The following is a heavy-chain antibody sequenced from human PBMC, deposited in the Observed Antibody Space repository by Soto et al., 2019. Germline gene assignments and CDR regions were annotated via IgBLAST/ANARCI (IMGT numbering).Heavy chain of an antibody. V-gene: IGHV1-24*01. CDR2: FDPEEDQT. CDR1: GYSLTELS. J-gene: IGHJ2*01. Sequence: ASVKVSCKVSGYSLTELSLHWVRQAPGKGLEWMGGFDPEEDQTFYAQKFKGRVTVTEDTSTNTADMELSSLRSDDTAVYYCAKGRSRWLKNTSWYWDIWGRGTLVTVSS. D-gene: IGHD6-13*01. CDR3: AKGRSRWLKNTSWYWDI.